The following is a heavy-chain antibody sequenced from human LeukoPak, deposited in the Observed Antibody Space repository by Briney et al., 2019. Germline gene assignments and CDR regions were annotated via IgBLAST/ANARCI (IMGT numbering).Heavy chain of an antibody. CDR3: AKGRAVGESYYDY. CDR2: ISGSRAST. CDR1: GFSFSSYG. D-gene: IGHD1-26*01. V-gene: IGHV3-23*01. J-gene: IGHJ4*02. Sequence: PGGSLRLSCAASGFSFSSYGMHWVRQAPGKGLEWVSTISGSRASTYYADAVKGRFTISRDDSSNTLYLQMNSLRGEDTAIYYCAKGRAVGESYYDYWGQGTLVTVSS.